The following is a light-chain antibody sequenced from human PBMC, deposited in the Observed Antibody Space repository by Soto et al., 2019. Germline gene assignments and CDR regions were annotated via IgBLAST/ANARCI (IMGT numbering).Light chain of an antibody. CDR3: LQLNTYPRT. V-gene: IGKV1-17*03. CDR1: QGISSW. J-gene: IGKJ1*01. CDR2: AAA. Sequence: IQLTQSPSSLSASVGDRVTITCRASQGISSWLAWYQQKAGKAPKRLIYAAASLQSGVPSRFSGSGSGTEFTLTISSLQPEDFATYYCLQLNTYPRTFGQGTKVDIK.